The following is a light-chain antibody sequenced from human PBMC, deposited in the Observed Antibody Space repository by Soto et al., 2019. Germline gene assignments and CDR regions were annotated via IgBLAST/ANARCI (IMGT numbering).Light chain of an antibody. V-gene: IGKV3D-20*02. CDR1: QSVRSN. Sequence: PAILFFSPRSRQMHYSRASQSVRSNLAWYQQKPVQAPRLLICNVSRRATGIPDRFSGRGYGTDFTLPVSRLEPEDFAVYHCQQRSSWPSFGRGTRLEIK. J-gene: IGKJ5*01. CDR2: NVS. CDR3: QQRSSWPS.